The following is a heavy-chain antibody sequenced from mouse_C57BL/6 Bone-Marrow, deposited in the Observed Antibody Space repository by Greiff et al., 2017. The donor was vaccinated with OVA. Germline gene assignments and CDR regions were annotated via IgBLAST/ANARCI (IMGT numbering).Heavy chain of an antibody. CDR2: IRSKSNNYAT. CDR3: VRDSGYYGSSFYAMDY. D-gene: IGHD1-1*01. J-gene: IGHJ4*01. Sequence: GGGLVQPKGSLKLSCAASGFSFNTYAMNWVRQAPGKGLEWVARIRSKSNNYATYYADSVKDRFTISRDDSESMLYLQMNNLKTEDTAMYYCVRDSGYYGSSFYAMDYWGQGTSVTVSS. CDR1: GFSFNTYA. V-gene: IGHV10-1*01.